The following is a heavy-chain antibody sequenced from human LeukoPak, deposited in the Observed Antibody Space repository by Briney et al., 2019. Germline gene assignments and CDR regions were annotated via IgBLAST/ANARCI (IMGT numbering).Heavy chain of an antibody. CDR1: GYTFTSYD. D-gene: IGHD6-19*01. Sequence: ASVKVSCKASGYTFTSYDINWVRQATGQGLEWMGWMNPNSGNTGYAQKFQGRATMTRNTSISTAYMELSSLRSEDTAVYYCARGRAVAGKGPSWFDPWGQGTLVTVSS. V-gene: IGHV1-8*01. CDR3: ARGRAVAGKGPSWFDP. J-gene: IGHJ5*02. CDR2: MNPNSGNT.